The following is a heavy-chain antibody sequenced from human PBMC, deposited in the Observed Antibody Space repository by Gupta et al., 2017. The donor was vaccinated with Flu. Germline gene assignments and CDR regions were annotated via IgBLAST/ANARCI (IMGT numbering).Heavy chain of an antibody. CDR1: GVDFSDYD. V-gene: IGHV3-48*03. J-gene: IGHJ4*02. Sequence: VQLVESGGGLVQPGGSLRLSCAASGVDFSDYDLSWVRLAPGQGPDWIAFINQSGVTYYTEFMKGRISISRDKARKLVYLQVGNLRVDDTALCYCARGHWDSWGQGTLVTVSS. CDR2: INQSGVT. CDR3: ARGHWDS.